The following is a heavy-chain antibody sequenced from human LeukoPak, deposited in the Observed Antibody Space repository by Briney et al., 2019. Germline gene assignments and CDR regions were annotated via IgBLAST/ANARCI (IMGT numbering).Heavy chain of an antibody. CDR2: ISYDGSNK. J-gene: IGHJ4*02. CDR3: ARDDCSSTSCQFDY. V-gene: IGHV3-30-3*01. D-gene: IGHD2-2*01. CDR1: GFTFSSYA. Sequence: GGSLRLSCAASGFTFSSYAMHWVRQAPGKGLEWVAVISYDGSNKYYADSVKGRFTISRDNSKNTLYLQMNSLRAEDTAVYYCARDDCSSTSCQFDYWGQGTLVTVSS.